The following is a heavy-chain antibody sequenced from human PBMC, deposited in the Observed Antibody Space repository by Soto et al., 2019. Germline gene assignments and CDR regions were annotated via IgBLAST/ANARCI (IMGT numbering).Heavy chain of an antibody. J-gene: IGHJ3*02. CDR3: EVWQDDAFDI. CDR2: IYYSGST. V-gene: IGHV4-59*04. D-gene: IGHD6-13*01. CDR1: GGSISSYY. Sequence: SETLSLTCTVSGGSISSYYWSWIRQPPGKGLEWIGYIYYSGSTYYNPSLKSRVTISVDTSKNQFSLKLSSVTAADTAVYYCEVWQDDAFDIWGQGTMVTVSS.